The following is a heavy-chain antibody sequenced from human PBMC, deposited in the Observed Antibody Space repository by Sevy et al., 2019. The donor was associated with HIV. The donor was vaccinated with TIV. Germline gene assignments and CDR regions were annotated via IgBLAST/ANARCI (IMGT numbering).Heavy chain of an antibody. Sequence: ASVKVSCKASGGAFSSYAISWVRQAPGQGLEWMGGIVPIFGPAKYAQKFQGRVTITADESTSTAYMELSSLRSEDTAVYYCARDHYDYVWSRRMDVWGQGTTATVSS. V-gene: IGHV1-69*13. CDR2: IVPIFGPA. CDR3: ARDHYDYVWSRRMDV. D-gene: IGHD3-16*01. CDR1: GGAFSSYA. J-gene: IGHJ6*02.